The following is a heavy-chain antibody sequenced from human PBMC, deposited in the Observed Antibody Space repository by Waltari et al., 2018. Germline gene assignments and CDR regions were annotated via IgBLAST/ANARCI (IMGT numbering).Heavy chain of an antibody. V-gene: IGHV3-74*01. CDR2: INSDGSST. D-gene: IGHD2-21*02. J-gene: IGHJ5*02. CDR1: GFTFSRYW. Sequence: EVQLVESGGGLVQPGGSLRLSCAASGFTFSRYWMPWVRQAPGKGLVWVSLINSDGSSTSYADSVKGRFTISRDNAKNTLYLQMNSLRAEDTAVYYCARLAYCGGDCYPSLGWFDPWGQGTLVTVSS. CDR3: ARLAYCGGDCYPSLGWFDP.